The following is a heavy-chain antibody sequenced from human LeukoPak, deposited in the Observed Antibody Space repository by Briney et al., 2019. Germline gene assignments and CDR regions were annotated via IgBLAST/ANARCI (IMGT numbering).Heavy chain of an antibody. V-gene: IGHV3-23*01. D-gene: IGHD3-22*01. Sequence: GGSLRLSCEASGFTFSSYAMSCVRQAPGKGLEWVSAVSGSGGPTYYADSVMGCFTISRDNSKNTVYLQMNSLRAEDTAVYYCAKDLWSSYDSSGYYLFDYWGQGSLVTVSS. CDR1: GFTFSSYA. CDR2: VSGSGGPT. CDR3: AKDLWSSYDSSGYYLFDY. J-gene: IGHJ4*02.